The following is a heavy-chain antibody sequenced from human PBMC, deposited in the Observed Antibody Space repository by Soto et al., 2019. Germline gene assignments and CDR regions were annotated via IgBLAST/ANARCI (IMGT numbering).Heavy chain of an antibody. CDR3: ARGGWYKDY. J-gene: IGHJ4*02. CDR2: IYYSGTT. CDR1: GGSMSSHY. D-gene: IGHD6-19*01. Sequence: QVQLQASGPGLVTPSETLSLTCTVSGGSMSSHYWSWVRQPPGKGLEWIGYIYYSGTTDYNPSLKSRVTISVDTSRNQCSLKLSSVTAADTAVYYCARGGWYKDYWGRGTLVTVSS. V-gene: IGHV4-59*11.